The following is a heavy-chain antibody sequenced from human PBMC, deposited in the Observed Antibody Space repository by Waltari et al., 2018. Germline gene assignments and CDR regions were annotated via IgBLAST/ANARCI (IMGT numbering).Heavy chain of an antibody. CDR2: ISTGCGIT. Sequence: EVQLLESGGALVQPGESLRLSCAASGFTFRNYDMTWVRQAPGKGLEWVSHISTGCGITYDADSVKGRFTISRDNSKNTLYLQMNGLRAEDTAVYYCAKPESYPMTLVINAYFDYWGQGTLVTVSS. CDR1: GFTFRNYD. CDR3: AKPESYPMTLVINAYFDY. D-gene: IGHD2-21*01. J-gene: IGHJ4*02. V-gene: IGHV3-23*01.